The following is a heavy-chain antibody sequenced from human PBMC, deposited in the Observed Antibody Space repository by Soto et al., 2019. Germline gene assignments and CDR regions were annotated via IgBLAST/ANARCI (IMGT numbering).Heavy chain of an antibody. J-gene: IGHJ4*02. CDR3: ARRGGGVVLAATTPFDY. Sequence: QVPLQESGPRLVRPSGTLSLTCTVSSGSISTANWWSWVRQPPGRGLEWIGEIYHSGSTNYNLSLQGRVTLSVDKSKNQFSLRLSSVTAADTATYYCARRGGGVVLAATTPFDYWGQGTLVTVSS. D-gene: IGHD2-15*01. CDR2: IYHSGST. CDR1: SGSISTANW. V-gene: IGHV4-4*02.